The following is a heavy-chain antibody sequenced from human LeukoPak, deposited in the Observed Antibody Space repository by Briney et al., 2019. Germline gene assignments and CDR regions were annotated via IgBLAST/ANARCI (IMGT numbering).Heavy chain of an antibody. Sequence: SVKVSCKASGGTFSSYAISWVRQAPGQGLEWMGRIIPIFGTANYAQKFQGRVTITTDESTSTAYMELSSLRSEDTAVYYCARSGIPNYDFWSGPFDYWDQGTLVTVSS. V-gene: IGHV1-69*05. CDR1: GGTFSSYA. CDR3: ARSGIPNYDFWSGPFDY. CDR2: IIPIFGTA. D-gene: IGHD3-3*01. J-gene: IGHJ4*02.